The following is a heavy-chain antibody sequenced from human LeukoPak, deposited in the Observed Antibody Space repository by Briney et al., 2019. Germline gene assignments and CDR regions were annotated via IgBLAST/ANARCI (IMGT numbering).Heavy chain of an antibody. CDR3: ARHWRDGYNYYFAY. V-gene: IGHV1-18*01. CDR2: ISAYNDNT. CDR1: GYTFTSYG. J-gene: IGHJ4*02. D-gene: IGHD5-24*01. Sequence: GASVKVSCKASGYTFTSYGISWVLRPPGQGREERGWISAYNDNTNYAQKLQGRVTMTTDTSTSTAYMQLRSLRSDDTAVYYCARHWRDGYNYYFAYWGQGNLVTVS.